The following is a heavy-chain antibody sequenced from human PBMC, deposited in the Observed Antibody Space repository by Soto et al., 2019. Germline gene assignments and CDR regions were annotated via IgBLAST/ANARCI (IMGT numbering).Heavy chain of an antibody. CDR1: GFPFSSYG. D-gene: IGHD6-25*01. V-gene: IGHV3-30*18. J-gene: IGHJ6*02. CDR2: ISYDGSNR. Sequence: GGSLRLACAASGFPFSSYGMHWVRQAPGKDLEWVAVISYDGSNRYYADSVKGRFTISRDKSNNTLYLQMNSLRAEDTAVYYCAKNRLANPPYYYYYYGMDFRWGRGTPVTVSS. CDR3: AKNRLANPPYYYYYYGMDFR.